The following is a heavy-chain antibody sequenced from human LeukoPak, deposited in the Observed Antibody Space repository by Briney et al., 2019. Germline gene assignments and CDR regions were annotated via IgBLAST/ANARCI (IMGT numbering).Heavy chain of an antibody. V-gene: IGHV3-23*01. Sequence: QTGGSLRLSCAASGFSFSNYAMSWVRQAPARGPEWVSSIRGSGETFYADSVKGRFTLSRDDSRNTVYLQLNNSRVEDTAIYYCAKANWVSNADAVWWGQGTQVTVSS. J-gene: IGHJ4*02. CDR2: IRGSGET. CDR1: GFSFSNYA. CDR3: AKANWVSNADAVW. D-gene: IGHD1-1*01.